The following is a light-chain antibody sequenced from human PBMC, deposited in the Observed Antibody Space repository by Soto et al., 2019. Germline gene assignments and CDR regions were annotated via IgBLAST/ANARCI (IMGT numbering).Light chain of an antibody. V-gene: IGKV1-39*01. J-gene: IGKJ1*01. CDR1: QSMNSY. CDR2: AAS. CDR3: QQTYDTPG. Sequence: DIQMTQSPSSLSASVGDRVSITCRASQSMNSYLNWYQQKPGKAPKLLIFAASSLQSGVPSRFSGSGSGTDFTLTISSLQPEDFATYYCQQTYDTPGFGQGTTVEIK.